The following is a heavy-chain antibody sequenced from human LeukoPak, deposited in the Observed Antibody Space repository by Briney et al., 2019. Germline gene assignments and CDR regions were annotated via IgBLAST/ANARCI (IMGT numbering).Heavy chain of an antibody. CDR2: ISGSGGST. CDR3: AKDSGYSGYGDFDY. V-gene: IGHV3-23*01. D-gene: IGHD5-12*01. J-gene: IGHJ4*02. CDR1: GFTFSSYA. Sequence: GGSLRLSCAASGFTFSSYAMSWVRQAPGKGLEWVSAISGSGGSTYYADSVKGRFTISRDNSKNTLYLQMNSLIAEDTAVYYCAKDSGYSGYGDFDYWGQGTLVTVSS.